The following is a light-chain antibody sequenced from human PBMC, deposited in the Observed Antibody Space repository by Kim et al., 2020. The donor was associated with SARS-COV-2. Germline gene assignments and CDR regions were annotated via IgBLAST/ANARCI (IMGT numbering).Light chain of an antibody. CDR2: YDS. J-gene: IGLJ2*01. Sequence: APRKTARITCGGNNIGSKSVHWYQQTPGQAPVLVIYYDSDRPSGIPERFSGSNSGNTATLTISRVEAGDEADYYCQVWDSSSDLVVFGGGTQLTVL. CDR3: QVWDSSSDLVV. CDR1: NIGSKS. V-gene: IGLV3-21*04.